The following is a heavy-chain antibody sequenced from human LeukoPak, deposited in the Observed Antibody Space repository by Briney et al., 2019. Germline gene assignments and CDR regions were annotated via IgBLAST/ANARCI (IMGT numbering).Heavy chain of an antibody. CDR3: TTDYYDSSGYYYYFDY. J-gene: IGHJ4*02. Sequence: GGSLRLSCAASGFTFSNAWMNWVRQAPGKGLEWVGRIKSKTDGGTTDYAAPVKGRFTISRDDSKNTLYLQMNSLRTEDTAVYYCTTDYYDSSGYYYYFDYWGQETLVTVSS. D-gene: IGHD3-22*01. CDR2: IKSKTDGGTT. V-gene: IGHV3-15*07. CDR1: GFTFSNAW.